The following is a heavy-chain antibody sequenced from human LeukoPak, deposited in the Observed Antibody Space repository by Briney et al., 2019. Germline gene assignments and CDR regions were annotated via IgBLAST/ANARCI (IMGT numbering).Heavy chain of an antibody. J-gene: IGHJ4*02. CDR3: ARLGDYFDY. D-gene: IGHD3-10*01. CDR1: GGSISSYY. V-gene: IGHV4-59*08. Sequence: SETLSLTCTVSGGSISSYYWSWIRQPPGKGLEWIGYIYYSGSTNYNPSLKSRVTISVDTSKNQFSLKLSSVTAADTAVYYCARLGDYFDYWGQGTLVTVCS. CDR2: IYYSGST.